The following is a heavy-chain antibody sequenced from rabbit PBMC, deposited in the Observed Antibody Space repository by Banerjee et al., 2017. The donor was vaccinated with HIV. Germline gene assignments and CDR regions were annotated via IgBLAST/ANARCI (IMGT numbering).Heavy chain of an antibody. CDR2: IVAGSSGNT. CDR1: GFSFSSNYY. J-gene: IGHJ4*01. Sequence: QSLEESGGDLVKPGASLTLTCTASGFSFSSNYYMCWVRQAPGKGLEWIACIVAGSSGNTYYASWAKGRFTISKMPSTTVTLQMTSMTAADTATYFCARFIASFAGYGYANLWGPGTLVTVS. D-gene: IGHD6-1*01. V-gene: IGHV1S40*01. CDR3: ARFIASFAGYGYANL.